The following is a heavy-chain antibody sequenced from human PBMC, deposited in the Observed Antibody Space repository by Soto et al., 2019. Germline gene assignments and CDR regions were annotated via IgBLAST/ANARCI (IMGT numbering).Heavy chain of an antibody. CDR1: GDSISSSGYY. J-gene: IGHJ4*02. Sequence: PSETLSLTCFVSGDSISSSGYYWGWIRQPPGKGLEWIGSISYSGSTYDNPSLKSRVTISVDTSKNQFSLKLSSVTAADTAVYYCARRGGYKYGYNYWGRGTLVIVSS. D-gene: IGHD5-18*01. V-gene: IGHV4-39*01. CDR3: ARRGGYKYGYNY. CDR2: ISYSGST.